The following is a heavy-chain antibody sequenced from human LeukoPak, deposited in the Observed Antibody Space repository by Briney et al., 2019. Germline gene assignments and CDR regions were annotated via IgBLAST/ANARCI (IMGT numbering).Heavy chain of an antibody. CDR2: ISSSSINI. CDR3: ARDSIQLWPNAIDF. Sequence: GGSLRLSCATSGFTFSGYSMNWVRQAPGKGLEWISYISSSSINIHYGDSVKGRFTISRDNAENSLYLQMNSLRAEDTAVYYCARDSIQLWPNAIDFWGQGTLVTVS. D-gene: IGHD1-1*01. CDR1: GFTFSGYS. J-gene: IGHJ4*02. V-gene: IGHV3-48*01.